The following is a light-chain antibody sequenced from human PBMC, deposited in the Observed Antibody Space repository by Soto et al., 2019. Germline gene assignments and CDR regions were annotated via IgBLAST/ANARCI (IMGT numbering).Light chain of an antibody. V-gene: IGKV1-39*01. CDR3: QQSDSTPYT. Sequence: DIQMTQSPSSLSASVGDRVTITCRASQSISSYFNWYQQKPGKAPKLLLYAASSLQSGVPSRFSGSGSGTEFTLTISSLQPEDFATYYCQQSDSTPYTFGQGTKLEIK. CDR1: QSISSY. J-gene: IGKJ2*01. CDR2: AAS.